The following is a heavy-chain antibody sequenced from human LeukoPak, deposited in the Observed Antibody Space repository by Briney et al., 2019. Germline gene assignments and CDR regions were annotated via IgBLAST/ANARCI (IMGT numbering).Heavy chain of an antibody. J-gene: IGHJ5*02. V-gene: IGHV3-23*01. CDR2: ISGSGGST. Sequence: GGSLRLSCAASGFTFSSYAMSCVRQAPGKGVEWVSAISGSGGSTYYADSVKGRFTIPRDNSKNTLYLQMNSLRAEDTAVYYCAKANSGSYKGWFDPWGQGTLVTVSS. CDR3: AKANSGSYKGWFDP. CDR1: GFTFSSYA. D-gene: IGHD1-26*01.